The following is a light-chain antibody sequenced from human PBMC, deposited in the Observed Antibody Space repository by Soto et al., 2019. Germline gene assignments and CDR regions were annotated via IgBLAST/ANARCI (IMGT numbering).Light chain of an antibody. V-gene: IGKV1-5*01. CDR2: DAS. Sequence: DIQMTQSPSTLSASVGDRVTITCRPSQSISSWLAWYQQKPGKAPKLLIYDASSLESGVPSRFSGSGSGTEFTLTISSLQPDDFATYYRQQYNSYPETFGQGTKVDIK. CDR1: QSISSW. J-gene: IGKJ1*01. CDR3: QQYNSYPET.